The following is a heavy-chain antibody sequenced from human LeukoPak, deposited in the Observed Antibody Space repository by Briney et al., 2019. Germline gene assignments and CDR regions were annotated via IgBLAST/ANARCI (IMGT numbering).Heavy chain of an antibody. V-gene: IGHV3-21*01. J-gene: IGHJ6*03. CDR3: ATTYCGGDCYPRSYYYYMDV. CDR1: GFTFSNHI. D-gene: IGHD2-21*02. CDR2: ISSSSSYI. Sequence: GGSLRLSCAASGFTFSNHIMNWVRQAPGKGLEWVSSISSSSSYIYYADSVKGRFTISRDNAKNSLYLQMNSLRAEDTAVYYCATTYCGGDCYPRSYYYYMDVWGKGTTVTVSS.